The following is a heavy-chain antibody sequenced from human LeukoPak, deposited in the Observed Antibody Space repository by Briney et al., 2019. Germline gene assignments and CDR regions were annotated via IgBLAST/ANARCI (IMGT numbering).Heavy chain of an antibody. CDR1: GGSISSSSYY. D-gene: IGHD5-12*01. Sequence: PSETLSLTCTVSGGSISSSSYYWGWIRQPPGKGLEWIGSIYYSGSTYYNPSLKSRVTISVDTSKNQFSLKLSSVTAADTAVYYCARGAPYSGYDFPPSRWGDYLYYFDYWGQGTLVTVSS. CDR3: ARGAPYSGYDFPPSRWGDYLYYFDY. J-gene: IGHJ4*02. V-gene: IGHV4-39*07. CDR2: IYYSGST.